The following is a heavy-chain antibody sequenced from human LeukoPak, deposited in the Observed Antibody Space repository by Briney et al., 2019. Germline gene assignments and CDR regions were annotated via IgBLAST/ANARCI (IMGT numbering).Heavy chain of an antibody. V-gene: IGHV3-15*01. CDR3: TTDIVVVPAAKPADY. D-gene: IGHD2-2*02. CDR2: IKSKTDGGTT. J-gene: IGHJ4*02. Sequence: GGSLRLSCAASGFTFSNAWMSWVRQAPGKGLEWVGRIKSKTDGGTTDYAAPVKGRFTISRDDSKNTLYLQMNSLKTEDTAVYYCTTDIVVVPAAKPADYWGQGTLVTVSS. CDR1: GFTFSNAW.